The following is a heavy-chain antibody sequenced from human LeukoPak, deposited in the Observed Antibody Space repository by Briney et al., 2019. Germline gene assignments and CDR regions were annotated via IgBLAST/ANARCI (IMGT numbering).Heavy chain of an antibody. CDR3: ARDQRIAAAGTWLYYGMDV. Sequence: SETLSLTCAVSGGSISSGGYSWSWIRQPPGKGLEWIGYIYHSGSTYYNPSLKSRVTISVDRSKNQFSLKLSSVTAADTAVCYCARDQRIAAAGTWLYYGMDVWGQGTTVTVSS. V-gene: IGHV4-30-2*01. CDR2: IYHSGST. D-gene: IGHD6-13*01. CDR1: GGSISSGGYS. J-gene: IGHJ6*02.